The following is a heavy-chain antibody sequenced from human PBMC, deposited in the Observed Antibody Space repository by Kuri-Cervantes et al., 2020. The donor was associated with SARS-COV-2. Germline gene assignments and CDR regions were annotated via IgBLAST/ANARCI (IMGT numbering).Heavy chain of an antibody. CDR2: IHPNTGDT. Sequence: ASVKVSCKASGYTFTAYFMHWVRQAPGQGLEYMGWIHPNTGDTPFAQKFPGRVTLTRDTSITTVYMELYSLTSDDTAVYYCARGGKDSPTSMYFYYHMDVWGRGTTVTVSS. D-gene: IGHD2-15*01. CDR1: GYTFTAYF. V-gene: IGHV1-2*02. CDR3: ARGGKDSPTSMYFYYHMDV. J-gene: IGHJ6*03.